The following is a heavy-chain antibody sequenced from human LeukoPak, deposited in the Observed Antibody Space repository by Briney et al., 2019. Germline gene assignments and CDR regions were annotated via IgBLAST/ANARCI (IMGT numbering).Heavy chain of an antibody. CDR3: ARSFSVRLFFQH. CDR2: IYYTGST. J-gene: IGHJ1*01. D-gene: IGHD5/OR15-5a*01. Sequence: PSETLSLTCTVSGVSVRGGSYRWSWVRQPPGKALDWIGYIYYTGSTKYNPSLKSRVTISVDTSKNQFSLKLSSVTAADTAVYYCARSFSVRLFFQHWGQGTLVTVSS. CDR1: GVSVRGGSYR. V-gene: IGHV4-61*01.